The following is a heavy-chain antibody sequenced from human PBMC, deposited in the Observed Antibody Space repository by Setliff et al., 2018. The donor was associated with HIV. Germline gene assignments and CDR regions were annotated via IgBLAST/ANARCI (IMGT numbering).Heavy chain of an antibody. Sequence: SETLSLTCTVSGGSISSGDYYWSWIRQPPGKGLEWIGYIYYSGNTISNPSLKSRVTISVDTSKNQFSLKLSPVTAADTAVYYCARGYYDSSGYPPGNWFDPWGQGTLVTVSS. CDR3: ARGYYDSSGYPPGNWFDP. V-gene: IGHV4-61*08. CDR1: GGSISSGDYY. CDR2: IYYSGNT. D-gene: IGHD3-22*01. J-gene: IGHJ5*02.